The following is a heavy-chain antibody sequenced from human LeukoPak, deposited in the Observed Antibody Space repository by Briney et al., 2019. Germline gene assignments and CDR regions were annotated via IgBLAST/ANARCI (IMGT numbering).Heavy chain of an antibody. CDR2: IIPIFGTA. V-gene: IGHV1-69*05. D-gene: IGHD2-21*02. CDR1: GGTFSSYA. J-gene: IGHJ5*02. CDR3: AGCGGDCYSGWFDP. Sequence: GASVKVSRKASGGTFSSYAISWVRQAPGQGLEWMGGIIPIFGTANYAQKFQGRVTITTDESTSTAYMELSSLRSEDTAVYYCAGCGGDCYSGWFDPWGQGTLVTVSS.